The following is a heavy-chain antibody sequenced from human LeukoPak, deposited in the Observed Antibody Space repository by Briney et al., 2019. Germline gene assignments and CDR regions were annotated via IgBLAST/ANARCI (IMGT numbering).Heavy chain of an antibody. CDR3: ARGRRYCSSTSCSNDAFDI. CDR2: ISSYNGNT. J-gene: IGHJ3*02. CDR1: GYTFTSYG. Sequence: ASVKVSCKASGYTFTSYGISWVRQAPGQGLEWMGWISSYNGNTNYAQKLQGRVTMTTDTSTSTAYMELRSLRSDDTAVYYCARGRRYCSSTSCSNDAFDIWGQGTMVTVSS. V-gene: IGHV1-18*01. D-gene: IGHD2-2*01.